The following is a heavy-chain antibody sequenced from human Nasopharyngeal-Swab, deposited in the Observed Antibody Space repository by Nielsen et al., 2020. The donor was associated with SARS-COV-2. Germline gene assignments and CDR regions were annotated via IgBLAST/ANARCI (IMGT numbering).Heavy chain of an antibody. V-gene: IGHV3-53*01. Sequence: WIRQPPGKGLEWVSVIYSGGSTYYADSVKGRFTISRDNSKNTLYLQMNSLRAEDTAVYCCARGISSSLYWGQGTLVTVSS. CDR2: IYSGGST. CDR3: ARGISSSLY. D-gene: IGHD6-6*01. J-gene: IGHJ4*02.